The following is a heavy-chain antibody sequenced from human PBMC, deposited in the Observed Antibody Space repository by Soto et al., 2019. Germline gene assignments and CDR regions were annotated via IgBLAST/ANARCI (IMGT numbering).Heavy chain of an antibody. D-gene: IGHD3-22*01. CDR1: GFTSSSYA. V-gene: IGHV3-30-3*01. CDR3: ARHTHQGLAYYDSSGYSMYFDY. Sequence: GGSLRLSCAASGFTSSSYAMHWVRQAPGKGLEWVAVISYDGSNKYYADSVKGRFTISRDNSKNTLYLQMNSLRAEDTAVYYCARHTHQGLAYYDSSGYSMYFDYWGQGTLVTVSS. CDR2: ISYDGSNK. J-gene: IGHJ4*02.